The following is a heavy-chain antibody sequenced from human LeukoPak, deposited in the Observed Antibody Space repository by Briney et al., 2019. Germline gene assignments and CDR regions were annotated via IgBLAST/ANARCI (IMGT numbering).Heavy chain of an antibody. V-gene: IGHV3-33*01. Sequence: PGTSLKLSCAAAGFTFSNYGMHWVRQAPGKGLEWVAVIWSDGTNKYYAASVKGRFTISRVDSDKTVYLQMNSLRPDDTGIYYCARDAQRGFDYSNSLQYWGQGTPVTVST. CDR2: IWSDGTNK. J-gene: IGHJ4*02. CDR3: ARDAQRGFDYSNSLQY. D-gene: IGHD4-11*01. CDR1: GFTFSNYG.